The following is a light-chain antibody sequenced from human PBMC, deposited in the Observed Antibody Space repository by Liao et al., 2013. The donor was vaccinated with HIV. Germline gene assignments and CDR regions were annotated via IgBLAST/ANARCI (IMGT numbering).Light chain of an antibody. Sequence: SYELTQAPSVSVSPGQTASITCSGDKLGEKYACWFQQKPGQSPVLVIYEDSKRPSGIPERFSGSNSGNTATLTISGTQAMDEADYYCQVWDTSTSFVFGTGTKVTVL. V-gene: IGLV3-1*01. J-gene: IGLJ1*01. CDR3: QVWDTSTSFV. CDR1: KLGEKY. CDR2: EDS.